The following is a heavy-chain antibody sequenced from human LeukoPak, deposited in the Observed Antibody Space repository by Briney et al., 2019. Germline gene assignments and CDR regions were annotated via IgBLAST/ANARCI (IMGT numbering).Heavy chain of an antibody. J-gene: IGHJ4*02. Sequence: GGSLRLSCAASGFTFDDYGMSWVRQAPGKGLEWVSGINWNGGSTGYADSVKGRFTISRDNARNSLYLQMKSLRAEDTALYYCARDLPGYCGGDCYPNDYWGQGTLVTVSS. CDR3: ARDLPGYCGGDCYPNDY. V-gene: IGHV3-20*04. D-gene: IGHD2-21*02. CDR1: GFTFDDYG. CDR2: INWNGGST.